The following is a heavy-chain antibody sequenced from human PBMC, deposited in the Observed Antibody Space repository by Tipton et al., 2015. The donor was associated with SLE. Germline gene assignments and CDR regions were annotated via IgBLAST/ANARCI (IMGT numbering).Heavy chain of an antibody. CDR1: GYTFTSYG. Sequence: QSGAEVKKPGASVKVSCKASGYTFTSYGISWVRQAPGQGLEWMGWISAYNGNTNYAQKLQDRVTMTTDTSTSTAYMELRSLRSDDTAVYYCARHPYDFWSGYRNWFDFWGQGTLVTVSS. D-gene: IGHD3-3*01. CDR3: ARHPYDFWSGYRNWFDF. CDR2: ISAYNGNT. J-gene: IGHJ5*01. V-gene: IGHV1-18*01.